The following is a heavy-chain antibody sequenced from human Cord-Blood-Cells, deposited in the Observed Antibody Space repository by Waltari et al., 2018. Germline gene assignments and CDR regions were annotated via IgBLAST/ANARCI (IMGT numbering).Heavy chain of an antibody. V-gene: IGHV1-69*01. CDR2: SIPIFGTA. J-gene: IGHJ2*01. D-gene: IGHD3-10*01. CDR1: GGHFSSYA. Sequence: QVQLVQSGAEVKKPGSSVKVSCKASGGHFSSYAISWVRQDTGQGLEWMGGSIPIFGTANYEQKFQGRVTITADESTSNAYRGLSSLISEDTAVYYCAGGDPRPPWYFDLWGRGTLVTVSS. CDR3: AGGDPRPPWYFDL.